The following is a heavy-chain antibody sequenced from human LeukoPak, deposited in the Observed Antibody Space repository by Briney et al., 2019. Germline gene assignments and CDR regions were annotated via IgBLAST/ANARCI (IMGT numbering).Heavy chain of an antibody. V-gene: IGHV4-31*03. CDR3: ARYYDRTGFDY. CDR1: GGSISSGGYY. Sequence: SETLSLTCTVSGGSISSGGYYWSGIRQHPGKGLEWIGYIYYSGSTYYNPSLKSRVTISVDTSKNQFSLKLSSVTAADTAMYYCARYYDRTGFDYWGQGTLVTVSS. J-gene: IGHJ4*02. D-gene: IGHD3-16*01. CDR2: IYYSGST.